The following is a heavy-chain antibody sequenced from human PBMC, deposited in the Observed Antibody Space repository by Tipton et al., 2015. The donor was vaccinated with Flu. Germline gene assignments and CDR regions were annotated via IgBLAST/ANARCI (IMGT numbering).Heavy chain of an antibody. CDR1: GYTFTSYD. V-gene: IGHV1-8*01. Sequence: QLVQSGAEVTKPGASVKVSCKASGYTFTSYDINWVRQATGQGVEWMGWMKPNSGNTGYAQKFQGRVTMTRNTSISTAYMEMSSLRSDDTAVYYCAREVESGYVSSFAYWGQGTLVTVSS. CDR3: AREVESGYVSSFAY. CDR2: MKPNSGNT. J-gene: IGHJ4*02. D-gene: IGHD5-12*01.